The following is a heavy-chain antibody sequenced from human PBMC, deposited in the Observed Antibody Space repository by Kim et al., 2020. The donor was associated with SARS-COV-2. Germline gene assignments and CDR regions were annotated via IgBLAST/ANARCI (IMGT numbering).Heavy chain of an antibody. CDR1: GGSISSYY. J-gene: IGHJ3*02. D-gene: IGHD3-22*01. CDR3: ARGKYYYDSSGARSFDI. V-gene: IGHV4-4*07. CDR2: IYTSGST. Sequence: SETLSLTCTVSGGSISSYYWSWIRQPAGKGLEWIGRIYTSGSTNYNPSLKSRVTMSVDTSKNQFSLKLSSVTAADTAVYYCARGKYYYDSSGARSFDIWGQGTMVTVSS.